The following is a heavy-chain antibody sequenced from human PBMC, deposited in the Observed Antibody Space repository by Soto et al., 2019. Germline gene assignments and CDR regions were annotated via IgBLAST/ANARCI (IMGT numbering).Heavy chain of an antibody. CDR2: IFSNDEK. CDR3: ARTQIYCSSTSCSGGWFDP. V-gene: IGHV2-26*01. D-gene: IGHD2-2*01. CDR1: GLSLSNARMG. Sequence: QVTLKESGPVLVKPTETLTLTCTVSGLSLSNARMGVSWIRQPPGKALEWLAHIFSNDEKSYSTSLKSRLTISKDTSKSQVVLTMTNMDPVDTATYYCARTQIYCSSTSCSGGWFDPWGQGTLVTVSS. J-gene: IGHJ5*02.